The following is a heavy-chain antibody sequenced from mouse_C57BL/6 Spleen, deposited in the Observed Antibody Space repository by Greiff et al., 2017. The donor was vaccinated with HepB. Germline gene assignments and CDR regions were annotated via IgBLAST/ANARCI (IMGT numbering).Heavy chain of an antibody. CDR3: ARYYDSLDY. V-gene: IGHV1-26*01. CDR2: INPNNGGT. D-gene: IGHD2-4*01. Sequence: EVKLQQSGPELVKPGASVKISCKASGYTFTDYHMNWVKQSHGKSLEWIGDINPNNGGTSYNQKFKGKATLTVDKSSSTAYMELRSLTSEDSAVYYCARYYDSLDYWGQGTTLTVSS. J-gene: IGHJ2*01. CDR1: GYTFTDYH.